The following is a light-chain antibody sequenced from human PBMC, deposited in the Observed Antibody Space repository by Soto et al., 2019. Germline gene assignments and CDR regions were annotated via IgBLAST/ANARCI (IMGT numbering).Light chain of an antibody. CDR2: DAS. J-gene: IGKJ5*01. CDR1: QSVSSY. CDR3: QQRGNWIT. Sequence: EIVLTQSPATLSLSPGERATLSCRASQSVSSYLAWYPQKPGQAPRLLIYDASNRATGIPARFSASGSGTDFTLTISSLEPEDSAVYYCQQRGNWITFGPGTRLEIK. V-gene: IGKV3-11*01.